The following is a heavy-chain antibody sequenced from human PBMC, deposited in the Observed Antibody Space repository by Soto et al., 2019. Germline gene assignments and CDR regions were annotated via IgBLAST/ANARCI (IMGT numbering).Heavy chain of an antibody. J-gene: IGHJ4*02. CDR2: FDPEDGET. V-gene: IGHV1-24*01. D-gene: IGHD4-4*01. Sequence: AASVKVSCKVSGYTLTELSMHWVRQAPGKGLEWMGGFDPEDGETIYAQKFQGRVTMTEDTSTDTAYMELSSLRSEDTAVYYCATDLTVKGEDYFDYWGQGTLVTVSS. CDR1: GYTLTELS. CDR3: ATDLTVKGEDYFDY.